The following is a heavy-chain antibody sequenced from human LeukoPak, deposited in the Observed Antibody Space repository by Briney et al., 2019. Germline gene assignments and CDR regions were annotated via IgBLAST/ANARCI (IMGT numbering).Heavy chain of an antibody. J-gene: IGHJ3*01. CDR1: GFTFSNFW. D-gene: IGHD2-15*01. CDR3: ARGGRPYGFDF. V-gene: IGHV3-7*02. CDR2: IKQDGGET. Sequence: GGSLRLSCTASGFTFSNFWMTWVRQAPGKGLEWVAIIKQDGGETDYVDSVRGRFTISRDNAKNSLYLQMNSLRAEDTAGYCCARGGRPYGFDFWGQGTMVTVSS.